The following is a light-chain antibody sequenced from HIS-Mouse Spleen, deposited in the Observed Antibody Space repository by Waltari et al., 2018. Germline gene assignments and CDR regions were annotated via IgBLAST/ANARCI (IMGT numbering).Light chain of an antibody. J-gene: IGKJ1*01. Sequence: EIVLTQSPGTRSLSPGERVTLSCRASQSVSSSYLAWYQQKPGQAPRLLIYGASSRATGIPDRFSGSGSGTDFTLTISRLEPEDFAVYYCQQYGSSPWTFGQGTKVEIK. V-gene: IGKV3-20*01. CDR3: QQYGSSPWT. CDR2: GAS. CDR1: QSVSSSY.